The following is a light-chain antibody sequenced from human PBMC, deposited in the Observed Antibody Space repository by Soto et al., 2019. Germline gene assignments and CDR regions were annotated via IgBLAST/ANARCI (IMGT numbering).Light chain of an antibody. J-gene: IGKJ1*01. CDR3: QQSYTTWRT. CDR1: QSISIY. V-gene: IGKV1-39*01. CDR2: AAA. Sequence: DIQMTQSPSSLSASVEDRVAITCRASQSISIYLNWYQQKPGKAPQLLIYAAANLQSGVPSRFSGSGSGTDFTLTISSLQPEDFATYYCQQSYTTWRTFGQGTKVDI.